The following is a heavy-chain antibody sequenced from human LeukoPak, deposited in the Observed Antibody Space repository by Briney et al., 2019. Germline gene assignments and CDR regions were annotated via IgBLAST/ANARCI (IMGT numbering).Heavy chain of an antibody. V-gene: IGHV3-7*01. Sequence: PGGSLRLSCAASGFTFSNYWMSWVRQALGKGPEWVASIRKDGKEKKYVDSVRGRFTISRDNAGNSVYLQMNNLRVEDGAVYYCARPISELPPSMTPSGFPEWGQGALVTVSS. J-gene: IGHJ4*02. CDR1: GFTFSNYW. CDR2: IRKDGKEK. CDR3: ARPISELPPSMTPSGFPE. D-gene: IGHD2-2*01.